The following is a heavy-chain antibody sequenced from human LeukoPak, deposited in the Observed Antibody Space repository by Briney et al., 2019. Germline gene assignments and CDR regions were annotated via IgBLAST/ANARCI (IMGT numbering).Heavy chain of an antibody. Sequence: GGSLRLSCAASGFTFTAFGIHWVRQAPGKGLEWVAAISPDGHTEYYIDSVKGRFTISRDNSKNMIYLQMNSLRREDSAVYFCAKINNDDDYWGHGTLVTVSS. CDR1: GFTFTAFG. D-gene: IGHD1/OR15-1a*01. J-gene: IGHJ4*01. V-gene: IGHV3-30*18. CDR3: AKINNDDDY. CDR2: ISPDGHTE.